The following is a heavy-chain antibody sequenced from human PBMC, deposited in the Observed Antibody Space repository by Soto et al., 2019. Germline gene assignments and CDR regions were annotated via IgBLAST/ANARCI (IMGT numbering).Heavy chain of an antibody. CDR2: IDPGDSST. V-gene: IGHV5-10-1*01. D-gene: IGHD1-26*01. Sequence: PGESRKISCQGSGYSFTTYWISWVRQMPGKGLEWMGKIDPGDSSTNYSPSFRGHITISVDRSINTAHLQFSSLKAADTAVYYCARLEKWYYNYYGLDVWGQGTMVTSP. CDR1: GYSFTTYW. CDR3: ARLEKWYYNYYGLDV. J-gene: IGHJ6*02.